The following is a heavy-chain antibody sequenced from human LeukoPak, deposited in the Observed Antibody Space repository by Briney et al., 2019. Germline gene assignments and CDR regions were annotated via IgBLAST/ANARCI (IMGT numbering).Heavy chain of an antibody. V-gene: IGHV4-34*01. CDR2: INHSGST. CDR1: GGSFSGYY. D-gene: IGHD6-13*01. J-gene: IGHJ4*02. Sequence: SETLSLTCAVYGGSFSGYYWSWIRQPPGKGLEWIGEINHSGSTNYNPSLKSRVTISVDTSKNQFSLKLSSVTAADTAVYYCARGSLVRSCDYGGQETLVTVPS. CDR3: ARGSLVRSCDY.